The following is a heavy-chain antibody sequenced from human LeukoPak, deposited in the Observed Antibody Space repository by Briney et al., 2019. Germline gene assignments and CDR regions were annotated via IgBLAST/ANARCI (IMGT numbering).Heavy chain of an antibody. Sequence: SVKVSCKASGGTFSTHAISWVRQAPGQGLEWMGGLIPIFALANYAQKFQGRLTITADESTNTAYLELSSLRFEGTAVYYCARAECSTTDCHTRIRNYYMDVWGTGTPVTVSS. J-gene: IGHJ6*03. D-gene: IGHD2-2*01. CDR1: GGTFSTHA. CDR3: ARAECSTTDCHTRIRNYYMDV. CDR2: LIPIFALA. V-gene: IGHV1-69*13.